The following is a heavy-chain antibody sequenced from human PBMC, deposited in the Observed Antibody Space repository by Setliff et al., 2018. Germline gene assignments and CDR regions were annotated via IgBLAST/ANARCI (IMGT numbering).Heavy chain of an antibody. J-gene: IGHJ2*01. Sequence: SETLSLTCTVSGGSMNNNYWTWIRQPPGKRLEWIGYIYYSGTTNYNPSLKSRVTISVETSKNQFSLKLSSVTAADTAVYYCARQAAEVGFDLWGRDTLVTVPS. CDR3: ARQAAEVGFDL. CDR2: IYYSGTT. V-gene: IGHV4-59*08. D-gene: IGHD1-26*01. CDR1: GGSMNNNY.